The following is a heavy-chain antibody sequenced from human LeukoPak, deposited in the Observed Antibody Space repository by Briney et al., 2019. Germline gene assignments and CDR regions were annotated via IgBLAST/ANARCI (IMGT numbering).Heavy chain of an antibody. V-gene: IGHV4-39*01. CDR3: ARHSYYYYYMDV. CDR1: XGSXXXSSYY. CDR2: IYYSGST. Sequence: XTVXXGSXXXSSYYWGWIRQPPGKGLEWVGSIYYSGSTYYNPSLKSRVTISVDTSKNQFSLKLSSVTAADTAVYYCARHSYYYYYMDVWGKGTTVTVSS. J-gene: IGHJ6*03.